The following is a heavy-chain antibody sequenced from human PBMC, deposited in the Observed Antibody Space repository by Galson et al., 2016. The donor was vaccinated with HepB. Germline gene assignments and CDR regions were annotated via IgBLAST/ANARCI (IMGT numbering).Heavy chain of an antibody. CDR2: IIPIFGTA. CDR1: GGTFSSDA. Sequence: SVKVSCKASGGTFSSDALSWVRQAPGQGLEWLGGIIPIFGTANYAQKFQDRVTITAHESTSTVYMELSSLRSEDTAIYYCAGDVVEYFQHWGQGTLVTVSS. CDR3: AGDVVEYFQH. J-gene: IGHJ1*01. V-gene: IGHV1-69*13.